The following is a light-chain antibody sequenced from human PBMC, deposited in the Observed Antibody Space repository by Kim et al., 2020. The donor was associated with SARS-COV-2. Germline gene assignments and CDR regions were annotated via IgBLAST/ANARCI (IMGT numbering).Light chain of an antibody. J-gene: IGKJ5*01. V-gene: IGKV3D-15*01. Sequence: GEGATLSCRASQSVSTNLAWYQQQPGQAPRLLIYGASTRATGIPARFSGSGSGTEFTLTISSLQSEDFAVYYCQQYNTWLITFGQGTRLEIK. CDR3: QQYNTWLIT. CDR1: QSVSTN. CDR2: GAS.